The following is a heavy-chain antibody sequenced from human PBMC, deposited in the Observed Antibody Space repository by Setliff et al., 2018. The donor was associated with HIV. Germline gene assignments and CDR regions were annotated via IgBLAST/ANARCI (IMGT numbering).Heavy chain of an antibody. CDR1: GGSISSHF. D-gene: IGHD3-16*01. CDR2: IYYSGST. J-gene: IGHJ4*02. CDR3: ARGTLYYDYVWGTPFPFDY. V-gene: IGHV4-59*11. Sequence: SETLSLTCTVSGGSISSHFWSWIRQPPGQGLEWIGSIYYSGSTNYDPSLKSRVTISVVTSKNQFSLKLSSVTAADTAVYYCARGTLYYDYVWGTPFPFDYWGQGTLVTVSS.